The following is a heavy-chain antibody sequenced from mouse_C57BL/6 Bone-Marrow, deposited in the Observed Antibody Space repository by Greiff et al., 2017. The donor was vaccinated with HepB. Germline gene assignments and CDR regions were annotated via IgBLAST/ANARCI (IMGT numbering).Heavy chain of an antibody. CDR3: AGSTVVADFHY. CDR2: IYPGDGDT. J-gene: IGHJ2*01. D-gene: IGHD1-1*01. V-gene: IGHV1-82*01. CDR1: GYAFSSSW. Sequence: QVQLQQSGPELVKPGASVKISCKASGYAFSSSWMNWVKQRPGKGLEWIGRIYPGDGDTNYNGKFKGKATLTADKSSSTAYMQLSSLTSEDSAVYFCAGSTVVADFHYWGQGTTLTVSS.